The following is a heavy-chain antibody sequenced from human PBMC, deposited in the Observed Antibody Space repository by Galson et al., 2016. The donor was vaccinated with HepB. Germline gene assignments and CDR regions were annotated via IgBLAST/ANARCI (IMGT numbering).Heavy chain of an antibody. CDR1: GGSIGSYY. CDR2: ISASGSA. Sequence: ETLSLTCTVSGGSIGSYYWNWIRQPPGQGLEWIGYISASGSADYDPSLKSRVSISIETSKDEFYLKMTSVTAADTAVYYCARQHYDVLTGYSGLDSWGQGTLVTVSS. J-gene: IGHJ4*02. D-gene: IGHD3-9*01. CDR3: ARQHYDVLTGYSGLDS. V-gene: IGHV4-4*09.